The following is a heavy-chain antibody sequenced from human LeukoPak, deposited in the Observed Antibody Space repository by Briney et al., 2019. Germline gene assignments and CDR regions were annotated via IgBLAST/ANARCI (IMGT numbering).Heavy chain of an antibody. D-gene: IGHD1-14*01. CDR1: GGSISSGGYY. CDR3: ARGQSLPGGAFDI. Sequence: PSETLSLTCTVSGGSISSGGYYWSWIRQHPGKGLEWIGYIYYSGSTYYNPSLKSRVTISVDTSKNQFSLKLSSVTAADTAVYYCARGQSLPGGAFDIWGQGTMVTVSS. CDR2: IYYSGST. J-gene: IGHJ3*02. V-gene: IGHV4-31*03.